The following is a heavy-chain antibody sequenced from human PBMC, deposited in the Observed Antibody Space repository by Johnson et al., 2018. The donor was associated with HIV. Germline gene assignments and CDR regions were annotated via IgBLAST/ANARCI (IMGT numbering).Heavy chain of an antibody. CDR3: ARDGGEWLLSSAFDI. V-gene: IGHV3-66*02. Sequence: VRLVESGGGLVQPGGSLRLSCAASGFTFSNYAMIWVRQAPGKGLEWVSIIYSGGSTYYADSVQGRFTISRDNSKNTLYLQMNSLRAEDTAVYYCARDGGEWLLSSAFDIWGQGTMVTVSS. D-gene: IGHD3-3*01. J-gene: IGHJ3*02. CDR2: IYSGGST. CDR1: GFTFSNYA.